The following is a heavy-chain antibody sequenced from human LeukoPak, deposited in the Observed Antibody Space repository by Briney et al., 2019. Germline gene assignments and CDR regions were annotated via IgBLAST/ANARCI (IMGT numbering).Heavy chain of an antibody. V-gene: IGHV3-33*08. CDR2: ISYSGVVK. CDR3: ASRGPAYYFDY. Sequence: PGGSLRLSCTASGYTFSDYGMHWVRQAPGKGLEWLSVISYSGVVKFYADSVKGRFTISRDNSKNTLYLQMNSLRAEDTAVYYCASRGPAYYFDYWGQGTLVTVSS. D-gene: IGHD1-14*01. CDR1: GYTFSDYG. J-gene: IGHJ4*02.